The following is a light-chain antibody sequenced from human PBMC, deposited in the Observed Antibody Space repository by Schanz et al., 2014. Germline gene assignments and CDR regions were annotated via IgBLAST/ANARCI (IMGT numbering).Light chain of an antibody. CDR3: QQYGSSPPWT. J-gene: IGKJ1*01. Sequence: EIVMTQSPATLSVSPGERATLSCRASQSVSSNLAWYQQKPGQAPRLLIYGASSRATDIPDRFSGGGSGTDFTLTISRLEPEDFAVYYCQQYGSSPPWTFGQGTKVEIK. CDR1: QSVSSN. CDR2: GAS. V-gene: IGKV3-20*01.